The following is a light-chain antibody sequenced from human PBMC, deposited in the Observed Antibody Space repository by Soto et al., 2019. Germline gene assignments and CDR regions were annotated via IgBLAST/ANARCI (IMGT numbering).Light chain of an antibody. CDR2: GAS. V-gene: IGKV1-6*01. Sequence: AIRMTQSPSSLSASVGDRVIITCRASQGIRNDLGWYQQKPGKAPKLLIYGASSLQSGVPSRFSGSGSGTDFTLTISSLQPEDFATYYCLQDYNYPLTFGGGTKVESK. CDR3: LQDYNYPLT. J-gene: IGKJ4*01. CDR1: QGIRND.